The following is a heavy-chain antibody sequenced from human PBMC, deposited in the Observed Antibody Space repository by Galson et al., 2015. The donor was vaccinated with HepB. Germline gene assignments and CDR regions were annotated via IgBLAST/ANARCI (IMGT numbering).Heavy chain of an antibody. CDR3: TRDDTFFATSTSRLLKLLREKKVAFDY. D-gene: IGHD2-2*01. CDR1: GFTFSNYD. V-gene: IGHV3-30*03. CDR2: ISSDGSNK. J-gene: IGHJ4*02. Sequence: SLRLSCAASGFTFSNYDMHWVRQAPGKGLEWVAVISSDGSNKYYADSVKGRFTISRDSSKNTLYLQMSSLRAEDTAIYYCTRDDTFFATSTSRLLKLLREKKVAFDYWGQGTLVTVSS.